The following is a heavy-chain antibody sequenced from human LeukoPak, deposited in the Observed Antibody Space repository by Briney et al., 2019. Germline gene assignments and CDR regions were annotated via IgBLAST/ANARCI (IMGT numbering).Heavy chain of an antibody. CDR1: GFTFSSYA. J-gene: IGHJ4*02. D-gene: IGHD6-19*01. Sequence: GALRLSCAASGFTFSSYAMSWVRQAPGKGLEWVSAISGSGGSTYYADSVKGRFTISRDISKNTLYLQMNSLRAEDTAVYYCAKDLKSSGWYVDYWGQGTLVTVSS. V-gene: IGHV3-23*01. CDR2: ISGSGGST. CDR3: AKDLKSSGWYVDY.